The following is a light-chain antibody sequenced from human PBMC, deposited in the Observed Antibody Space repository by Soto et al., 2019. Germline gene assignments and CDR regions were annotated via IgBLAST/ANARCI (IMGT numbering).Light chain of an antibody. CDR2: GAS. CDR3: HHFGSSPGFT. Sequence: EIVLTQSPGTLSLSPGERATLSCRASQSINNRYLAWYQQKPGQAPRLLIYGASSRATGIPDRFIGSGSGTDFTLTISRLEPQDFAVYYCHHFGSSPGFTFGPGTKVDIK. J-gene: IGKJ3*01. V-gene: IGKV3-20*01. CDR1: QSINNRY.